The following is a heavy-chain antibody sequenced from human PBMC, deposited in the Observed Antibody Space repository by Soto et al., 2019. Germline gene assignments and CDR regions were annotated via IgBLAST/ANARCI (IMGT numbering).Heavy chain of an antibody. J-gene: IGHJ4*02. Sequence: SETLPCNGSASLGSCTNRRYYWCWIHQSPGKGLEWIGSVYYRGRSYSKSSVKSRVTISVDTSKNRFSLSLNSVTASDTAVYFCVSQRTTVPTQAYFDYWGPGALVSVSS. CDR2: VYYRGRS. CDR1: LGSCTNRRYY. D-gene: IGHD4-17*01. V-gene: IGHV4-39*01. CDR3: VSQRTTVPTQAYFDY.